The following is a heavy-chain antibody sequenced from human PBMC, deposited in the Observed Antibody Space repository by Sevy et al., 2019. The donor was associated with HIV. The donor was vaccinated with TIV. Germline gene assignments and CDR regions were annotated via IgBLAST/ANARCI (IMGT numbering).Heavy chain of an antibody. D-gene: IGHD4-17*01. V-gene: IGHV3-30*02. CDR1: GFAFSRYG. Sequence: GGSLRLSCVASGFAFSRYGMHWVRQAPGKGLEWVAFIRYEGSNKKYADSVKGRFSISRENSKNTLYLQMDSLRANDTAVYYCAKIGATVGHFFDLWGRGTLVTVSS. CDR3: AKIGATVGHFFDL. J-gene: IGHJ2*01. CDR2: IRYEGSNK.